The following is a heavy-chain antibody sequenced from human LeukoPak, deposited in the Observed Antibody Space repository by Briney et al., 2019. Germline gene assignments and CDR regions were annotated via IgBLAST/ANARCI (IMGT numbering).Heavy chain of an antibody. J-gene: IGHJ6*02. CDR1: GYTFTSYG. CDR3: ARGSPAMVYYGMDV. Sequence: GASVKVSCKASGYTFTSYGISWVRQAPGQGLEWMGWISAYNGNTNYAQKLQGRVTMTTDTSTSTAYMELRSLRSDDAAVYYCARGSPAMVYYGMDVWGQGTTVTVSS. V-gene: IGHV1-18*01. D-gene: IGHD5-18*01. CDR2: ISAYNGNT.